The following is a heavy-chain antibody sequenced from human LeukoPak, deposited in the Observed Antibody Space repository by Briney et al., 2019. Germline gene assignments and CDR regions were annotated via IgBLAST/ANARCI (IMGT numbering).Heavy chain of an antibody. J-gene: IGHJ4*02. CDR1: GGSISSYY. D-gene: IGHD1-20*01. V-gene: IGHV4-59*01. Sequence: SETLSLTCTVSGGSISSYYWSWIRQPPGKGLEWIGYIYYSGSTNYNPSLKSRVTISVDTSKNQFSLKLSSVTAADTAVYYCARGLPITPYFDYWGQGTLVTVSS. CDR2: IYYSGST. CDR3: ARGLPITPYFDY.